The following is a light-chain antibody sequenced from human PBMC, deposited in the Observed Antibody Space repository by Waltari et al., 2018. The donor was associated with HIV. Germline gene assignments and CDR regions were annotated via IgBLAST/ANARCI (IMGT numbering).Light chain of an antibody. Sequence: DIQMTQSPSTLSASVGDRATINCRASESIGSWLAWYQQKPGKAPKLLVSKASVLESGVPSRFSGSGSGTDFSLTITSLQPDDFATYYCQQYKTLILTFGQGTKVEVK. J-gene: IGKJ1*01. V-gene: IGKV1-5*03. CDR3: QQYKTLILT. CDR1: ESIGSW. CDR2: KAS.